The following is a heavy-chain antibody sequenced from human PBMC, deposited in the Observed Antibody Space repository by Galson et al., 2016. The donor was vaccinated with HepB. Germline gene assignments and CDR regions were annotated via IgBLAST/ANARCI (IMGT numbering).Heavy chain of an antibody. Sequence: SVKVSCKASGFTFTFNTYYMHWVRQAPGQGLEWMGIINPSAGGTRSAQKFQGRVTMTTDTSTSTVYMEVRSLRSEDTAVYYCARTDCGSTTCPAVGWGQGTLVTVSS. J-gene: IGHJ4*02. D-gene: IGHD2-2*01. CDR1: GFTFTFNTYY. V-gene: IGHV1-46*01. CDR3: ARTDCGSTTCPAVG. CDR2: INPSAGGT.